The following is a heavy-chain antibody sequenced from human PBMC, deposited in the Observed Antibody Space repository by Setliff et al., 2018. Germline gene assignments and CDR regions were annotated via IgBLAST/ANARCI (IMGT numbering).Heavy chain of an antibody. D-gene: IGHD3-10*01. V-gene: IGHV4-59*01. CDR2: IYSSGRT. CDR1: GGSISSYY. Sequence: ETLSLTCTVSGGSISSYYWIWIRQPPGKGLEWIGYIYSSGRTNYNPSLRSRVTISVDKSKNQFSLKLSSVTGADTAVYYCARGRDGIDFDYFDYWGRGTPVTVSS. J-gene: IGHJ4*02. CDR3: ARGRDGIDFDYFDY.